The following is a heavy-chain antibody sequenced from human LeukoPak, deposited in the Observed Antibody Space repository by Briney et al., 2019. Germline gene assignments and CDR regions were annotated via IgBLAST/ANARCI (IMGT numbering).Heavy chain of an antibody. CDR2: INSGGST. D-gene: IGHD2-2*01. J-gene: IGHJ4*02. CDR1: GFTVSSNY. CDR3: ASEDCSSTSCFFDY. V-gene: IGHV3-53*01. Sequence: GGSLRLSCAAPGFTVSSNYMSWVRQAPGKGLEWVSVINSGGSTYYADSVKGRFTISRDNSKNTLYLQMNSLRAEDTAVYYCASEDCSSTSCFFDYWGQGTLVTVSS.